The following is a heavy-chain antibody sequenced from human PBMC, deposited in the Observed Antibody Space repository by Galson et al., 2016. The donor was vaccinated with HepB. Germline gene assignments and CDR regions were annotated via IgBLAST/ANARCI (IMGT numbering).Heavy chain of an antibody. CDR3: AKEGTIFGAVPYGMDV. J-gene: IGHJ6*02. D-gene: IGHD3-3*01. V-gene: IGHV3-30*18. CDR2: ISYDGSNQ. Sequence: SLRLSCAASGFAFSTFGMHWVRQAPGKGLEWVAIISYDGSNQFFIDSVRGRFTISRDNSKNTLYLQMNSLRAEDTAVYYCAKEGTIFGAVPYGMDVWGQGILVTVSS. CDR1: GFAFSTFG.